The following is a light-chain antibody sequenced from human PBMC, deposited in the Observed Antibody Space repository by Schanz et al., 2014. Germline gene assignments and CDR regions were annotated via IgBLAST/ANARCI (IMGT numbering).Light chain of an antibody. CDR3: SSNVGSNNFQ. CDR2: EGT. Sequence: QSALTQPASVSGSPGQSITISCTGTSSDVGSYNLVSWYQQHPGKAPKLMIYEGTKRPSGVSNRFSASKSGNTASLTISRLQAEDEADYYCSSNVGSNNFQFGGGTKLTVL. J-gene: IGLJ3*02. V-gene: IGLV2-23*01. CDR1: SSDVGSYNL.